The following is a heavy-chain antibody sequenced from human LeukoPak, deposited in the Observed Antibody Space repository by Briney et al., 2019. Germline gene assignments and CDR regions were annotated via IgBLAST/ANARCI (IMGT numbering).Heavy chain of an antibody. V-gene: IGHV4-39*01. CDR2: IYYSGST. CDR1: GGSLSSSSYY. J-gene: IGHJ5*02. Sequence: SETLSLTCPVSGGSLSSSSYYWGWIRQPPGKGPEGIGGIYYSGSTYYNPSLKSRVTISVDTSKNQFSLKLSSVTAADTAVYYCARTIVGQQLVHWFDPWGQGTLVTVSS. CDR3: ARTIVGQQLVHWFDP. D-gene: IGHD6-13*01.